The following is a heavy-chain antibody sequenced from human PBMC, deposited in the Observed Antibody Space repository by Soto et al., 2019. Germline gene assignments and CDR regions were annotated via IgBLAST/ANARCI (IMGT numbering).Heavy chain of an antibody. CDR3: AGHANDFWSGYFRRGWFDP. CDR2: IYHSGSN. J-gene: IGHJ5*02. V-gene: IGHV4-38-2*01. CDR1: GYSISIGYY. Sequence: PSEPLSLTCAVSGYSISIGYYCGLIRHPPGRRLEWIGSIYHSGSNYYNPSLKSRITISVDTSKNQFSLQLSYVTAANTAVYYCAGHANDFWSGYFRRGWFDPWGQGTLVTVSS. D-gene: IGHD3-3*01.